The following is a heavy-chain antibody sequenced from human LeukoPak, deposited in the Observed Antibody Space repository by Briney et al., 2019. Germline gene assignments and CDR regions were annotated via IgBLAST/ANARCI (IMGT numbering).Heavy chain of an antibody. Sequence: ASVKVSCKASGYTFTSYDINGVRQATGQGLEWMGWMNPNSGNTGYAQKFQGRVTMTRNTSISTAYMELSSLRSEDPAVYYCARLRRVVVQDWFDPWGQGTLVTVSS. CDR1: GYTFTSYD. CDR3: ARLRRVVVQDWFDP. CDR2: MNPNSGNT. V-gene: IGHV1-8*01. J-gene: IGHJ5*02. D-gene: IGHD3-22*01.